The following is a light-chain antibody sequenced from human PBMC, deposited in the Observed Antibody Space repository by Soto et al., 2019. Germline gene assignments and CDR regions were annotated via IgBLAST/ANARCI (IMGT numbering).Light chain of an antibody. J-gene: IGKJ5*01. Sequence: EIVLTQSPGTLSLSPGERATLSCRASQSVSSSYLAWYQQKPGQAPRLLIYGASSRATGIPDRFSGSGSGTDFTLNISRVEPEDFAVYYCQQYGRSPLVTFGQGTRLEIK. CDR1: QSVSSSY. CDR2: GAS. V-gene: IGKV3-20*01. CDR3: QQYGRSPLVT.